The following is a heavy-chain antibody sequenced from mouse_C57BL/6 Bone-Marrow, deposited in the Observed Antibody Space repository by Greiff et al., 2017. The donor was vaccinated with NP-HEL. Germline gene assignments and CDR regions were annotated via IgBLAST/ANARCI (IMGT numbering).Heavy chain of an antibody. V-gene: IGHV2-2*01. CDR2: LWSGGST. D-gene: IGHD2-4*01. Sequence: VQRVESGPGLVQPSQSLSITCTVSGFSLTSYGVHWVRQSPGPGLEWLGVLWSGGSTDYTAAFISRLSISKDNSKSQVFFKMNSLQADDTAIYYCASDYEGGMDYWGQGTSVTVSS. J-gene: IGHJ4*01. CDR1: GFSLTSYG. CDR3: ASDYEGGMDY.